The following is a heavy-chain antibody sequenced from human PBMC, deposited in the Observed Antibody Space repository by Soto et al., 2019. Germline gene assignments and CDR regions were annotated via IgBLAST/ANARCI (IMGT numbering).Heavy chain of an antibody. Sequence: SETLSLTCTVSGGSISSGDYYWSWIRQPPGKGLEWIGYIYYSGSTYYNPSLKSRVTISVDTSKNQFSLKLSSVTAADTAVYYCASNSYGYIFYEYWGQGTLVKSPQ. CDR2: IYYSGST. CDR1: GGSISSGDYY. D-gene: IGHD5-18*01. J-gene: IGHJ4*02. V-gene: IGHV4-30-4*01. CDR3: ASNSYGYIFYEY.